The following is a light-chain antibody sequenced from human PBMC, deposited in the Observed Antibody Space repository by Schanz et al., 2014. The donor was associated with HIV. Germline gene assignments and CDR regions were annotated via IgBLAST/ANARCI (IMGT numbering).Light chain of an antibody. V-gene: IGKV3-20*01. CDR3: HLYGRS. Sequence: EFVLTQSPATLSMSPGERATLSCRASQTVSSTSLAWYQQKPGQAPRLLIYGASSRATGIPDRFSGSGSGTDFTLTISRLEPEDFAVYYCHLYGRSFGPGTKVYIK. CDR1: QTVSSTS. J-gene: IGKJ3*01. CDR2: GAS.